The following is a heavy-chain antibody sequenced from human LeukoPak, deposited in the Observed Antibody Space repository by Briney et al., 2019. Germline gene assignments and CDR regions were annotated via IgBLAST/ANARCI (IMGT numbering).Heavy chain of an antibody. CDR1: GFNFGIYG. J-gene: IGHJ4*02. CDR3: ARTPTPYCSSTSCPHPHFDY. D-gene: IGHD2-2*01. Sequence: GGSLRLSCTASGFNFGIYGMHWVRQAPGKGLEWVAVMWDDGTNENYVESVKGRFSISRDNGQRTLFLQMNSLRVEDTAVYYCARTPTPYCSSTSCPHPHFDYWGQGTLVTVSS. CDR2: MWDDGTNE. V-gene: IGHV3-33*01.